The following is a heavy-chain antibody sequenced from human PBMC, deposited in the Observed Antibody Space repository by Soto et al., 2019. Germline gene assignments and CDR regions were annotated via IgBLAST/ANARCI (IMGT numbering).Heavy chain of an antibody. Sequence: GGSLRLSCAASGFTFSSYAMHWVRQAPGKGLEWVAVISYDGSNKYYADSVKGRFTISRDNSKNTLYLQMNSLRAEDTAGYYCAHLGPDIEYSSTTYYYYGMDVWGQGTTVTVSS. V-gene: IGHV3-30-3*01. CDR3: AHLGPDIEYSSTTYYYYGMDV. CDR2: ISYDGSNK. D-gene: IGHD6-6*01. J-gene: IGHJ6*02. CDR1: GFTFSSYA.